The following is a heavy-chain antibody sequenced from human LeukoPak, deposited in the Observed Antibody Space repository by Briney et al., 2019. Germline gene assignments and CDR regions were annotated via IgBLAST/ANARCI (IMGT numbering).Heavy chain of an antibody. CDR1: GFTFSSYG. CDR2: ISYDGSNK. J-gene: IGHJ3*02. CDR3: ARGFLDAFDI. Sequence: PGGSLRLSCAASGFTFSSYGMHWVRQAPGKGLEWVAVISYDGSNKYYADSVKGRFTISRDNSKNTLYLQMNSLRAEDTAVYYCARGFLDAFDIWGRGTMVTVSS. V-gene: IGHV3-30*03. D-gene: IGHD3-10*01.